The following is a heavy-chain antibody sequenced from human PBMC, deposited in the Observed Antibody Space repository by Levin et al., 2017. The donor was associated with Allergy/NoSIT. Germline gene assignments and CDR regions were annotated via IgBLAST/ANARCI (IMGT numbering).Heavy chain of an antibody. D-gene: IGHD1-26*01. Sequence: GESLKISCAASGFTFSDYAMSWVRQAPGKGLEWVSAIGGGGTPTYYADSVKGRFTISRDNSKNTLFLQMNSLSAEDTAVYYCAKARSWYSGTYRGAFDIWGQGTMVTVSS. V-gene: IGHV3-23*01. J-gene: IGHJ3*02. CDR2: IGGGGTPT. CDR1: GFTFSDYA. CDR3: AKARSWYSGTYRGAFDI.